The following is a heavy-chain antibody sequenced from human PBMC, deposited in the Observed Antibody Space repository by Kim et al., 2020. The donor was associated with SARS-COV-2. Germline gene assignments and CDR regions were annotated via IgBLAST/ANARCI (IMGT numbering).Heavy chain of an antibody. J-gene: IGHJ3*02. D-gene: IGHD6-19*01. V-gene: IGHV3-23*01. CDR3: VQGLTYSSGSGAFDI. Sequence: GGSLRLSCAASGFTFGSYAMTWVRQAPGKGLEWVSTMSRSGRTYYADSVKGRFTVSRDNSKNTLYVHMNILRAEDTAIYYCVQGLTYSSGSGAFDIWGQG. CDR2: MSRSGRT. CDR1: GFTFGSYA.